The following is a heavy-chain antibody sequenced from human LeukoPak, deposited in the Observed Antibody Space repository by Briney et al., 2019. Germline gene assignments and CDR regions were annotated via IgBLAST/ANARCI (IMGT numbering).Heavy chain of an antibody. V-gene: IGHV1-2*02. D-gene: IGHD5-12*01. CDR2: INPDNGGT. J-gene: IGHJ4*02. CDR1: GYTFTGYY. Sequence: ASVKVSCKASGYTFTGYYMHWVRQAPEQGLEWMGWINPDNGGTNYAQKFQGRVTMARDMSISTAYMELSRLRSDDTAVYYCARDPSNSGYDYLYYFDYWGQGTLVTVSS. CDR3: ARDPSNSGYDYLYYFDY.